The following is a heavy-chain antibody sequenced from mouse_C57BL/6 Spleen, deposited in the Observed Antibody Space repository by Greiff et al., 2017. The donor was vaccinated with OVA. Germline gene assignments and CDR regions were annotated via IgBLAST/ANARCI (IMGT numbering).Heavy chain of an antibody. Sequence: EVQLQQSGPELVQPGASAQISCKASGYSFTDYNMNWVKQSNGKSLEWIGVINPHYGTTSYNQKFKGKATLTVDQSSSTAYMQLNSLTSEDSAVYYCAFYYDYRYAMDDWGQGASVSVSS. J-gene: IGHJ4*01. D-gene: IGHD2-4*01. CDR1: GYSFTDYN. CDR2: INPHYGTT. V-gene: IGHV1-39*01. CDR3: AFYYDYRYAMDD.